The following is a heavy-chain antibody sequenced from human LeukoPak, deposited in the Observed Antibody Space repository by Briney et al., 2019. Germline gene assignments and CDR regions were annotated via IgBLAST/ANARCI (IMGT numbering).Heavy chain of an antibody. CDR2: IYSGGST. V-gene: IGHV3-66*01. CDR3: ASSIVSSSWFGNNY. Sequence: GGSLRLSCAASGFTVSRNYMSWVRQAPGKGLEWVSVIYSGGSTYYADSVKGRFTISRDNSKNTLYLQMNSLRAEDTAVYYCASSIVSSSWFGNNYWGQGTLVTVSS. CDR1: GFTVSRNY. D-gene: IGHD6-13*01. J-gene: IGHJ4*02.